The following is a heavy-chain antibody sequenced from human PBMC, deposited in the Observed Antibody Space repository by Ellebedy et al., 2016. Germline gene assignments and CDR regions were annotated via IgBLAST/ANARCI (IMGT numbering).Heavy chain of an antibody. V-gene: IGHV3-33*01. CDR3: ARESHGYYYYMDV. CDR1: GFTFSSNG. CDR2: IWYDGSKK. J-gene: IGHJ6*03. D-gene: IGHD2-8*01. Sequence: GESLKISCAASGFTFSSNGMHWVRQDPGKGLEWVAVIWYDGSKKYYADSVKGRFTISRDNSQNKVYLQMNSLRVEDTAVYYCARESHGYYYYMDVWGKGTTVTVSS.